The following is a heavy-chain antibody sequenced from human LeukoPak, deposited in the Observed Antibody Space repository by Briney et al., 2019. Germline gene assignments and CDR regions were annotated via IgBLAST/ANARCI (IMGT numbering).Heavy chain of an antibody. D-gene: IGHD6-19*01. CDR1: GYTFTDYY. CDR3: VRDLTGGSGD. CDR2: INPKSGDT. Sequence: PRASVKVSCKASGYTFTDYYMHCVRQAPGQTFEWLAWINPKSGDTHYTQKFQGRVTVTTDTSITSVYMELSGLQSDDTAVYYCVRDLTGGSGDWGQGTLVTVSS. J-gene: IGHJ4*02. V-gene: IGHV1-2*02.